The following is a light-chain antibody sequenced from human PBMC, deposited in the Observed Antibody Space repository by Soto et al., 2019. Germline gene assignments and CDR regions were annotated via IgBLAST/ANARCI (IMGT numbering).Light chain of an antibody. V-gene: IGKV3-15*01. J-gene: IGKJ1*01. CDR2: DAS. Sequence: EIVLTQSPATLSLSPGERATLSCRASQSISSNLAWYQQKAGQAPRLLMFDASTRAAGIPARFSGSGSGTEFTLTISSLQSEDFAVYYCQHYNNWPRTFGQGTKVEIK. CDR3: QHYNNWPRT. CDR1: QSISSN.